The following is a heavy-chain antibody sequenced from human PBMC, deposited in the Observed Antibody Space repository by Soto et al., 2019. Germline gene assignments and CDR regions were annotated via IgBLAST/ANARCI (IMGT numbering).Heavy chain of an antibody. CDR2: MNPNSGNT. Sequence: QVPLVQSGAEVKKPGASVKVSCKASGYTFTSYDINWVRQATGQGLEWMGWMNPNSGNTGYAQKFQGRVTMTRNTSISTAYMELSSLRSEDTAVYYCARSVLGYCSGGSCYSFPHYDYWGQGTLVTVSS. V-gene: IGHV1-8*01. CDR1: GYTFTSYD. J-gene: IGHJ4*02. D-gene: IGHD2-15*01. CDR3: ARSVLGYCSGGSCYSFPHYDY.